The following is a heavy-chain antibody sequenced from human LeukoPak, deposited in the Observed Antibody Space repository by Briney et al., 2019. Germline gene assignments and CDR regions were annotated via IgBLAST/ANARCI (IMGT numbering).Heavy chain of an antibody. CDR1: GGSISSSSYY. CDR3: ARARYSSSWIDY. V-gene: IGHV4-61*05. CDR2: IYYSGST. J-gene: IGHJ4*02. D-gene: IGHD6-13*01. Sequence: SETLSLTCTVSGGSISSSSYYWGWIRQPPGKGLEWIGYIYYSGSTNYNPSLKSRVTISVDTSKNQFSLKLSSVTAADTAVYYCARARYSSSWIDYWGQGTLVTVSS.